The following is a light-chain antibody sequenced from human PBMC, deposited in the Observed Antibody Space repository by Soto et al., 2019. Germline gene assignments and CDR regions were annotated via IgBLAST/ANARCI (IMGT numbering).Light chain of an antibody. Sequence: EIQMTQSPSSLSASVGDRVTITCRASQSISNYLNWYQQKPGKAPKLLIYGASNLQSGVPSRFSGSGSGTDFTLTISSLQPEDIATYYCQQSYSTPRTFGQGTKVEIK. CDR3: QQSYSTPRT. CDR1: QSISNY. J-gene: IGKJ1*01. V-gene: IGKV1-39*01. CDR2: GAS.